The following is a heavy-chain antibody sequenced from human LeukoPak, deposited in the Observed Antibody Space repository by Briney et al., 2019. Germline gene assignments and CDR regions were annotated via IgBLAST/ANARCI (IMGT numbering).Heavy chain of an antibody. CDR2: IIPIFATA. J-gene: IGHJ5*02. V-gene: IGHV1-69*13. Sequence: GASVNVSCKASGGTFSSYAISWVRQAPGQGLEWMGGIIPIFATANYAQMFQGRVTITADESTSPAYMELSSLRSEHTAVYYCAREAAVLMVYADFPSYTWFDPWGQGTLVTVSS. CDR3: AREAAVLMVYADFPSYTWFDP. D-gene: IGHD2-8*01. CDR1: GGTFSSYA.